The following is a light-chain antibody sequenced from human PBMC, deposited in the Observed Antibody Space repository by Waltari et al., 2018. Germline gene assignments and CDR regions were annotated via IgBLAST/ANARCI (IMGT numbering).Light chain of an antibody. J-gene: IGLJ1*01. CDR1: SSDVGSYYH. V-gene: IGLV2-23*02. CDR2: DVT. CDR3: CSYAGSSRGV. Sequence: QSALNQPASVSGSPGQSNPISCPGNSSDVGSYYHVPLYPQYPGKVPKLLIYDVTKRPSGVSNRFSGFKSGNTAALTISGLQAEDEADYYCCSYAGSSRGVFGTGTKVTV.